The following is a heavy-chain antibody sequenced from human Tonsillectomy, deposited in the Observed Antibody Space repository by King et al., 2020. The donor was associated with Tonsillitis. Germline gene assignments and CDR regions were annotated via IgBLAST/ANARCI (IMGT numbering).Heavy chain of an antibody. V-gene: IGHV3-23*04. D-gene: IGHD2-2*01. J-gene: IGHJ6*02. CDR2: ISGTGGNT. CDR3: AKDRGEDCSSTSCYGPIDGRDV. Sequence: VQLVESGGGLVQPGGSLRLSCAASGFTFSNYAMSWVRQAPGKGLEWVSAISGTGGNTYYADSVRGRFTISRDNSQNTLYLQTNSLRAEDTAVYYCAKDRGEDCSSTSCYGPIDGRDVWGQGTTVTVSS. CDR1: GFTFSNYA.